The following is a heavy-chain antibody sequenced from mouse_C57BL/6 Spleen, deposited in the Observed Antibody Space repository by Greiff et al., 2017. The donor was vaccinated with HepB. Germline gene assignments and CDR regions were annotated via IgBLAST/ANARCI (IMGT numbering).Heavy chain of an antibody. V-gene: IGHV10-1*01. CDR1: GFSFNTYA. Sequence: DVHLVESGGGLVQPKGSLKLSCAASGFSFNTYAMNWVRQAPGKGLEWVARIRSKSNNYATYYADSVKDRFTISRDDSESMLYLQMNNLKTEDTAMYYCVRHGYYGSTFDYWGQGTTLTVSS. J-gene: IGHJ2*01. D-gene: IGHD1-1*01. CDR3: VRHGYYGSTFDY. CDR2: IRSKSNNYAT.